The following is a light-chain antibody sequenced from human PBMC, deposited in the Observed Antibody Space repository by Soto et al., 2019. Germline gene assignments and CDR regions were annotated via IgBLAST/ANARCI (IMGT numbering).Light chain of an antibody. CDR3: QQYGRSPLT. Sequence: EIVLTQSPGTVSLSPGERATLSCRASQYVDYNYLAWYQQKPGQAPRLLIYGVSTRAAGISDRFSGSGSGTDFTLTISRLEPEDFAVYHCQQYGRSPLTFGGGTKV. V-gene: IGKV3-20*01. CDR1: QYVDYNY. CDR2: GVS. J-gene: IGKJ4*01.